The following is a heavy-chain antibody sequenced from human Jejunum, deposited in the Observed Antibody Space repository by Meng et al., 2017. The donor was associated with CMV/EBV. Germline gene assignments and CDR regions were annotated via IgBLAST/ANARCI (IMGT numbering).Heavy chain of an antibody. V-gene: IGHV4-4*07. CDR1: GGSINNYY. CDR2: IYTSGST. D-gene: IGHD6-19*01. J-gene: IGHJ4*02. Sequence: QVQLQESGTGLVKPSEILSLIWTVSGGSINNYYWNWIRQSAGKGLEWIGRIYTSGSTNYNPSLQSRVTMSVDTSKNQFSLKLTSVTAADTAVYYCARGYSSDWYDYWGQGALVTVSS. CDR3: ARGYSSDWYDY.